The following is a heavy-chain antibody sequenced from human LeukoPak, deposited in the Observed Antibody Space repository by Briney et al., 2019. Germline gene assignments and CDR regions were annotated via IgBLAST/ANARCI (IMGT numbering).Heavy chain of an antibody. Sequence: GGSLRLSCAASGFNYSSYTMNWVRQAPGMGLEWLSYISASRGITYYADSVKGRFTISRDNAKNMFYVQINSLRPEDTAVYFCARGFPYDDTTEGYYYLMDVWGQGTTVTVSS. V-gene: IGHV3-48*01. CDR3: ARGFPYDDTTEGYYYLMDV. D-gene: IGHD4-17*01. CDR1: GFNYSSYT. J-gene: IGHJ6*02. CDR2: ISASRGIT.